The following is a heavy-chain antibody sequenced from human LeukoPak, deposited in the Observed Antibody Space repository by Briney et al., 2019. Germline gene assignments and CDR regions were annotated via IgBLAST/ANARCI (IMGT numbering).Heavy chain of an antibody. CDR1: GGSISSYY. J-gene: IGHJ4*02. V-gene: IGHV4-4*07. D-gene: IGHD3-10*01. CDR3: ARESYYGGSGPFGY. CDR2: IYTSGST. Sequence: SETLSLTCTVSGGSISSYYWSWIRQPAGKGLEWIGRIYTSGSTNYNPSLKSRVTMSVDTSKNQFSLKLSSVTAADTAVYYCARESYYGGSGPFGYWGQGTLVTVSS.